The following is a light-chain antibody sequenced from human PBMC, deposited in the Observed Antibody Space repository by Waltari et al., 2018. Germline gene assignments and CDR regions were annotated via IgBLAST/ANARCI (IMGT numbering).Light chain of an antibody. CDR1: NIGSQT. J-gene: IGLJ2*01. CDR2: DDS. CDR3: QVWDSISDRVL. Sequence: SYVLPQSPSVSVAPGQTAVITCGGHNIGSQTVCWFQQKPGQAPVLLVYDDSDRPSGIPERFSGSNSGNTATLTVSRVEAGDEADYYCQVWDSISDRVLFGGGTKLTVL. V-gene: IGLV3-21*02.